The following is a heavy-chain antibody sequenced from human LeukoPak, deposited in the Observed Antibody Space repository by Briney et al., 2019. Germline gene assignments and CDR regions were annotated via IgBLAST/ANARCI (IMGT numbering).Heavy chain of an antibody. CDR3: ARHSGWTRADFDY. D-gene: IGHD6-19*01. Sequence: GRSLRLSCVGSGFTIHDHAMHWVRQAPGKGLEWVSGIDWNSGRIGYADSVKGRFTISRDNAKSSLYLQMNSLRAEDTAVYYCARHSGWTRADFDYWGQGTLVTVSS. CDR1: GFTIHDHA. J-gene: IGHJ4*02. V-gene: IGHV3-9*01. CDR2: IDWNSGRI.